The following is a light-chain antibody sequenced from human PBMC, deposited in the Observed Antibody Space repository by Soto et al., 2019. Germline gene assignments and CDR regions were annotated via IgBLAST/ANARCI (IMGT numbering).Light chain of an antibody. Sequence: DIHMTQSPSTLSASVGDRVTSTCRASQNLYSELAWYQQKPGKAPKLLIYQASYLESGVPSRFSGGESGREFTLTISSLQPDDVATDYYQQYNRYSYTFGQGTRLEIK. CDR3: QQYNRYSYT. V-gene: IGKV1-5*03. J-gene: IGKJ2*01. CDR2: QAS. CDR1: QNLYSE.